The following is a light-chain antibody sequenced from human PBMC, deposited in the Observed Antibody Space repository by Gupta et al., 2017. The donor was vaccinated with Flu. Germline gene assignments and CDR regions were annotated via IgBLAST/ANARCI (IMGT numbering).Light chain of an antibody. CDR3: GLYMGSGSWV. V-gene: IGLV8-61*01. CDR2: NTN. J-gene: IGLJ3*02. Sequence: QTVLTQEPSFSVSPGGTVTLTCGLSSGSVSTSYYPSWYQQTPGQAPRTLIYNTNTLSSGVPDRFSGSILGNKAALTITGAQADDESDYYCGLYMGSGSWVFGGGTKLTVL. CDR1: SGSVSTSYY.